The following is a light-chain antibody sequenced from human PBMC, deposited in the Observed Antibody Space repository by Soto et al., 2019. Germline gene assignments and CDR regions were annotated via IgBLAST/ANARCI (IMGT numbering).Light chain of an antibody. J-gene: IGKJ1*01. CDR2: GAS. CDR1: QSVSSTY. Sequence: EIVLTQSPGTLSLSPGERATLSCRASQSVSSTYLAWYQQKLGQAPRLLILGASTRATGIPDRFSGSGSGTDFTLTISRLEPEDFAVYYCQQYGSSPGTFGPGTKVEIK. V-gene: IGKV3-20*01. CDR3: QQYGSSPGT.